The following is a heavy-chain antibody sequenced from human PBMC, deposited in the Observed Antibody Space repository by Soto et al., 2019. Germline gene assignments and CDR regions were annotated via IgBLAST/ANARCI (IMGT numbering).Heavy chain of an antibody. J-gene: IGHJ6*02. D-gene: IGHD3-10*01. CDR1: GFTFSLYS. Sequence: EVQLVESGGGLVQPGGSLRLSCAASGFTFSLYSMRWVRQAPGKGLEWVSYISRSSTGIHYADSVKGRFTISRDDATNSMHLQMNSRRDGDTAVYYCARAVTWGLDVWGQGTTVSISS. V-gene: IGHV3-48*02. CDR2: ISRSSTGI. CDR3: ARAVTWGLDV.